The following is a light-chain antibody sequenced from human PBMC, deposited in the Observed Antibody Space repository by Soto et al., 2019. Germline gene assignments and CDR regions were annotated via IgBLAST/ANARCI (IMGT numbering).Light chain of an antibody. Sequence: EIVMTQSPATLSVSPGEGATLSCRASQSVSIHLAWYQQTPGQAPRLLIYSASTRATGIPARFSGSGSGTEFTLTIRSLQSEDFAVYYCQQYNKWPDTFGQGTKLEIK. CDR1: QSVSIH. CDR3: QQYNKWPDT. CDR2: SAS. J-gene: IGKJ2*01. V-gene: IGKV3-15*01.